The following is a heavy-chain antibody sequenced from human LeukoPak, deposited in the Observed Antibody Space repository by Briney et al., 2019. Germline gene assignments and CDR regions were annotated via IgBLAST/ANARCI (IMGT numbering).Heavy chain of an antibody. CDR2: IYHSGTT. J-gene: IGHJ4*02. CDR3: ARDIEAVASFDY. V-gene: IGHV4-30-2*01. CDR1: GGSISSGGYY. D-gene: IGHD6-19*01. Sequence: PSQTLSLTCTVSGGSISSGGYYWSWIRQPPGKGLEWIGYIYHSGTTYYNPSLKSRVTISVDRFKNQFSLKLSSVTAADTAAYYCARDIEAVASFDYWGQGTLVTVSS.